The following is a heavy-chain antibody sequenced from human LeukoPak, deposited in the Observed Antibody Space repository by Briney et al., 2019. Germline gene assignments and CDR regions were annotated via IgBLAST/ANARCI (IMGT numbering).Heavy chain of an antibody. V-gene: IGHV3-23*01. D-gene: IGHD1-26*01. CDR2: ISGSGGST. CDR3: ARGPKVGATADLFDY. CDR1: GFTFSNYA. Sequence: PGGSLRLSCAASGFTFSNYAMNWVRQAPGKGLEWVSSISGSGGSTYYADSVKGRFTISRDKSKNTLYLQMNSLRPEDTAVYYCARGPKVGATADLFDYWGQGTLVTVSS. J-gene: IGHJ4*02.